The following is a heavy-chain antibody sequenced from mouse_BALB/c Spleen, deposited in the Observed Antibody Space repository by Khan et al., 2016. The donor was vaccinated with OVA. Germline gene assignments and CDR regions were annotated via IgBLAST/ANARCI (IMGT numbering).Heavy chain of an antibody. J-gene: IGHJ2*01. CDR2: IWAGGST. CDR3: ARNREPDYFDY. CDR1: GFSLTSHG. Sequence: QVQLKESGPGLVAPSQSLSITCTVSGFSLTSHGVHWVRQPPGKGLEWLGVIWAGGSTNYNSALMSRLSISKDSSKSQIFLKMNSLQTDNTAMYYCARNREPDYFDYWGQGTTLTVSS. V-gene: IGHV2-9*02.